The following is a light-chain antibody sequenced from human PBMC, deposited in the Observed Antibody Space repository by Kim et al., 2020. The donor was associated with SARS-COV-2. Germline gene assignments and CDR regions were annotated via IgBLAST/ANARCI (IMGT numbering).Light chain of an antibody. V-gene: IGLV3-1*01. CDR2: QDR. CDR3: QAWDSSYAV. CDR1: KLGDKY. Sequence: VAPGQTAAITCSGNKLGDKYSYWYQQKPGQSPILVIYQDRKRPSGIPERFSVSNSGNTVTLRISGTQAMDEADYYCQAWDSSYAVFGGGTQLTVL. J-gene: IGLJ2*01.